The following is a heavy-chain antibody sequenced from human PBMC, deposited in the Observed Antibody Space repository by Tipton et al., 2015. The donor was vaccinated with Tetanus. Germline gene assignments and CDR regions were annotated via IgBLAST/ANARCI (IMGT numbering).Heavy chain of an antibody. D-gene: IGHD6-19*01. J-gene: IGHJ4*02. Sequence: QLVQSGAEVKKPGASVKVSCKASGYTFTGYYMHWVRQAPGQELEWMGWINPNSGGTNYAQKFQGRVTMTRDTSISTAYMELSRLRSDDTAVYYCARVVQWLVRGDTDYWGQGTLVTVSS. CDR1: GYTFTGYY. CDR2: INPNSGGT. V-gene: IGHV1-2*02. CDR3: ARVVQWLVRGDTDY.